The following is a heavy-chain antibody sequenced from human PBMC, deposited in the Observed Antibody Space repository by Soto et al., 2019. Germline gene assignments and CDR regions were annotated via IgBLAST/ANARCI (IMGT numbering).Heavy chain of an antibody. V-gene: IGHV3-21*01. J-gene: IGHJ4*02. CDR1: GFTFSSYS. CDR2: ISSSSSYI. Sequence: GGSLRLSCAASGFTFSSYSMNWVRQAPGKGLEWVSSISSSSSYIYYADSVKGRFTISRDNAKNSLYLQMNSLRAEDTAVYYCARDENNWNDDGGGYWGQGTLVTVSS. D-gene: IGHD1-20*01. CDR3: ARDENNWNDDGGGY.